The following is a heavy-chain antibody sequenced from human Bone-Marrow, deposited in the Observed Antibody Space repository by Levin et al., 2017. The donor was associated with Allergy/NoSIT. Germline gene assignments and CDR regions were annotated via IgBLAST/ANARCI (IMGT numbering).Heavy chain of an antibody. CDR2: ISHDENFR. CDR1: GFTFSNYG. CDR3: ATDGNTYFDY. J-gene: IGHJ4*02. V-gene: IGHV3-33*01. Sequence: PGESLKISCAASGFTFSNYGMHWVRHTPVNGLEWVAVISHDENFRDFADSAKGRFTISRDNSKNTLSLHMNSLRAEDTAMYYCATDGNTYFDYWGQGTLVTVSS.